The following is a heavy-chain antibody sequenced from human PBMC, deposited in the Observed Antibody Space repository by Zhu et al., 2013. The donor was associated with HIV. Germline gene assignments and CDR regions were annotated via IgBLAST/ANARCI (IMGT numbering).Heavy chain of an antibody. J-gene: IGHJ6*03. V-gene: IGHV1-2*02. Sequence: QVQLVQSGAEVEKPGASVKVSCQASGYTFTGYYIHWVRQAPGQGLEWMGWINPNSGGTNYAQKFQGRVTVTRDTSISTAYMELSRLTSDDTAVYYCARFSATDLTGYHYYYMDVWGKGTTVTVSS. D-gene: IGHD3-9*01. CDR1: GYTFTGYY. CDR3: ARFSATDLTGYHYYYMDV. CDR2: INPNSGGT.